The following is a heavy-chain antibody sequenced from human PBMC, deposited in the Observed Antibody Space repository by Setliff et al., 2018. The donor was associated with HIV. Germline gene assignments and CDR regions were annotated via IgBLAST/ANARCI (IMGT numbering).Heavy chain of an antibody. CDR3: ARAPPVTTSLFFDY. J-gene: IGHJ4*02. CDR1: GFTVSSDY. CDR2: IHSGGST. V-gene: IGHV3-66*01. Sequence: PGESLCLSCAASGFTVSSDYTNWVRQAPGRGLEWVSVIHSGGSTFYADSVKRRFTITRDNSKNTVYLQVNSLGAEDTAVYYCARAPPVTTSLFFDYWGQGTLVTVSS. D-gene: IGHD4-17*01.